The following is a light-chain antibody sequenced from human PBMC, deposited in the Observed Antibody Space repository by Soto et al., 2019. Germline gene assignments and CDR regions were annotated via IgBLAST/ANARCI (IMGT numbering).Light chain of an antibody. Sequence: QSVLTQPPSASGSPGQSVTISCTGTSSDVGAYNYVSWYQQLPGKAPKLIIYEVSKRPSVVPDRFSGSKSGNTASLTVSGLQAEYEADYYCTSYAGSYSFFYVFGTGTKVTVL. J-gene: IGLJ1*01. CDR2: EVS. CDR3: TSYAGSYSFFYV. V-gene: IGLV2-8*01. CDR1: SSDVGAYNY.